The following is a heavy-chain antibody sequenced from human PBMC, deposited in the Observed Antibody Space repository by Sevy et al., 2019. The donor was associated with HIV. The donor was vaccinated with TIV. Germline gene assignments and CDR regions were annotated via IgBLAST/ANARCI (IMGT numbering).Heavy chain of an antibody. Sequence: GGSLRLSCAASGFTFSSYAMHWVRQAPGKGLEWVAVISYDGSNKYYADSVKGRLTISRDNCKNRLYLQMNSVSAEDTAVYYCARGGVRQDSYKNYGMDVWGQGTTVTVSS. J-gene: IGHJ6*02. CDR3: ARGGVRQDSYKNYGMDV. D-gene: IGHD1-1*01. CDR2: ISYDGSNK. CDR1: GFTFSSYA. V-gene: IGHV3-30*04.